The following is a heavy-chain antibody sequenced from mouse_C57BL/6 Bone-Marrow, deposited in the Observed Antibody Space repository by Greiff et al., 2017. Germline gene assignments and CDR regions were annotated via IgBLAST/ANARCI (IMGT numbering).Heavy chain of an antibody. J-gene: IGHJ3*01. V-gene: IGHV1-81*01. Sequence: QVQLQQSGAELARPGASVKLSCKASGYTFTSYGISWVKQRTGQGLEWIGEIYPRSGNTYYNEKFKGKATLTADKSSSTAYMELRSLTSEDSAVYFCAREAVYYGNPAWFAYWGQGTLVTVSA. CDR3: AREAVYYGNPAWFAY. D-gene: IGHD2-1*01. CDR2: IYPRSGNT. CDR1: GYTFTSYG.